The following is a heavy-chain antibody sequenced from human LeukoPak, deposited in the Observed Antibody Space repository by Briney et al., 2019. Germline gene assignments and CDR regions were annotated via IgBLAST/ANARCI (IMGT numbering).Heavy chain of an antibody. CDR2: IYPGDSDT. J-gene: IGHJ4*02. D-gene: IGHD1-26*01. CDR1: GYSFSTYW. Sequence: GESLKISCKGSGYSFSTYWIGWVRQTPRKGLEWMGIIYPGDSDTRYSPSFQGQVTISADKSITTAYLQWSSLQASDTAIYYCARRGGGYDYWGQGTLVTVSS. CDR3: ARRGGGYDY. V-gene: IGHV5-51*01.